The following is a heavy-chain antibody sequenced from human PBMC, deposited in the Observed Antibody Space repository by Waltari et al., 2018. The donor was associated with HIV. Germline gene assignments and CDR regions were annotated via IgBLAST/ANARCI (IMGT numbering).Heavy chain of an antibody. CDR2: IYSGGHT. J-gene: IGHJ5*02. V-gene: IGHV4-39*01. Sequence: QLQLQESGPGLVKPSETLSLTCTVSGGSITSSSYFWAWIRPPPGKGLEWFGNIYSGGHTYYNPSLQRRVTMSVDRSNIQFSLRLSSVTAADTGVYYCARRVVPGSTLDPWGPGALVTVSS. CDR1: GGSITSSSYF. CDR3: ARRVVPGSTLDP. D-gene: IGHD2-15*01.